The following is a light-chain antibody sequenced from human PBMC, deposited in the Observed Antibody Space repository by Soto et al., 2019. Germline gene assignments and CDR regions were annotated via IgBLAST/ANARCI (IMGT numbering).Light chain of an antibody. CDR2: DAT. V-gene: IGKV1-5*01. CDR3: QQYSSYWT. CDR1: QSIIRW. Sequence: DIQMTQSPSTLSASVGDRVTITCRASQSIIRWLAWYQHKPGKAPQLLIYDATSLESGVPSRFSGSGSGTEFTLTIRSLQPDDFATYYCQQYSSYWTFAQGTKVDI. J-gene: IGKJ1*01.